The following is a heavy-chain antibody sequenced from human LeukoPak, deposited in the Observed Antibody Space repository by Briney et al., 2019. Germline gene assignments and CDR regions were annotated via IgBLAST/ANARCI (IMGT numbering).Heavy chain of an antibody. J-gene: IGHJ4*02. V-gene: IGHV3-23*01. D-gene: IGHD3-10*01. CDR1: GFTFSSYA. Sequence: PGGSLRLSCAASGFTFSSYAMSWVRQAPGKGLEWVSAISGSGGSTYYADSVKGRFTISRDNSKNTLYLQMNSLRAEDTALYYCAKDGMVRGVIGERPFDYWGQGTLVTVSS. CDR3: AKDGMVRGVIGERPFDY. CDR2: ISGSGGST.